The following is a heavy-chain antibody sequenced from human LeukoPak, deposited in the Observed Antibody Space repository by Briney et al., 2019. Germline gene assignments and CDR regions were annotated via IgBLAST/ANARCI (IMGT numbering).Heavy chain of an antibody. CDR2: ISGSGSST. Sequence: GGSLRLSCAASGFTFSNYAMTWVRQAPGKGLEWVSGISGSGSSTYYADSVKGRFTLSRDYPKNTLYLQMNSLRAEDTAVYYCAKGCSSTSCYNDYWGQGTLVTVSS. D-gene: IGHD2-2*01. V-gene: IGHV3-23*01. J-gene: IGHJ4*02. CDR3: AKGCSSTSCYNDY. CDR1: GFTFSNYA.